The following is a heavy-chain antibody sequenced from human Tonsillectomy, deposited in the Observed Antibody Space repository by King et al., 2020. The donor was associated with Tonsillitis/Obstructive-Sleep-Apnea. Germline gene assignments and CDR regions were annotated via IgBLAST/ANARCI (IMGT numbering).Heavy chain of an antibody. CDR3: ASPXLWSGYXSGMXV. Sequence: VQLVESGGGVVQPGRSLRLSCAASGFTFSSYAMHWVRQAPGKGLEWVAVISYDGSNKYYADSVKGRFTISRDNSKNTLYLQMNSLRAEDTAVYYCASPXLWSGYXSGMXVWGQXTTVTVS. D-gene: IGHD3-3*01. CDR2: ISYDGSNK. J-gene: IGHJ6*02. CDR1: GFTFSSYA. V-gene: IGHV3-30*04.